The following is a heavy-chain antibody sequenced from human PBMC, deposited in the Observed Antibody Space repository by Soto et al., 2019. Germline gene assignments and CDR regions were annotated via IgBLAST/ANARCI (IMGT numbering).Heavy chain of an antibody. CDR2: ISGSGGST. CDR1: GFTFSSYA. CDR3: AKVYIGYSSGWYSRRSYYYGMDV. D-gene: IGHD6-19*01. V-gene: IGHV3-23*01. J-gene: IGHJ6*02. Sequence: VGSLRLSCAASGFTFSSYAMRWVRQAPGKGLEWVSAISGSGGSTYYADSVKGRFTISRDNSKNTLYLQMNSLSAEDTAVYYCAKVYIGYSSGWYSRRSYYYGMDVWGQGTTVTVSS.